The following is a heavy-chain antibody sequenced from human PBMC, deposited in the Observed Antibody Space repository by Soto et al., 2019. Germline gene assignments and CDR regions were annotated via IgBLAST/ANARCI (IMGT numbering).Heavy chain of an antibody. J-gene: IGHJ3*02. D-gene: IGHD2-15*01. V-gene: IGHV1-8*01. CDR1: GYMFTSYD. CDR2: TNPNTGDT. Sequence: GASVKVSCKASGYMFTSYDLNWVRQASGQGLEWMGWTNPNTGDTGYAQKFQGRVTMTMDASISTAYLEVSSLRSEDTAVYYCTSSRNNLATQEIRGQGTMVTVSS. CDR3: TSSRNNLATQEI.